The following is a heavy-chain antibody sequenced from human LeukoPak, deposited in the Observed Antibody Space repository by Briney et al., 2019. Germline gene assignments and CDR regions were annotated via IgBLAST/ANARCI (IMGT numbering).Heavy chain of an antibody. J-gene: IGHJ6*02. V-gene: IGHV4-34*01. CDR3: ARDLRFFGYSYGSQRDYYYGMDV. D-gene: IGHD5-18*01. CDR2: INHSGST. CDR1: GFTFSSYA. Sequence: LRLSCVASGFTFSSYAMSWIRQPPGKGLEWIGEINHSGSTNYNPSLKSRVTISVDTSKNQFSLKLSSVTAADTAVYYCARDLRFFGYSYGSQRDYYYGMDVWGQGTTVTVSS.